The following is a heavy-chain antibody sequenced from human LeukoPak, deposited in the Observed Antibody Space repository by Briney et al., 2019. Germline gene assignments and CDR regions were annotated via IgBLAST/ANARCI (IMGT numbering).Heavy chain of an antibody. CDR1: GYSFTSYW. Sequence: GESLKISCKGSGYSFTSYWIGWVRQMPGKGLEWMGIIYPGDSDTRYSPSFQGQVTISADKSISTAYLQWSSLKASDTAMYYCVSTGELAAAGYSGWYDPFSMWGQGTLVTVSS. V-gene: IGHV5-51*01. J-gene: IGHJ4*02. CDR2: IYPGDSDT. CDR3: VSTGELAAAGYSGWYDPFSM. D-gene: IGHD6-13*01.